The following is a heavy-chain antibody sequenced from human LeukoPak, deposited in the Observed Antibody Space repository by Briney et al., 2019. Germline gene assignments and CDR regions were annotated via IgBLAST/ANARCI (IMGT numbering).Heavy chain of an antibody. D-gene: IGHD1-26*01. CDR2: ISSHGGST. J-gene: IGHJ6*03. CDR3: AKDGDTVSGTYYYYMDV. CDR1: GFTFSSYA. Sequence: GGSLRLSCAASGFTFSSYAMHWVRRAPGKGLEYVSGISSHGGSTYYANSVKGRFTISRDNSKNMLYVQMGSLRAEDTALYYCAKDGDTVSGTYYYYMDVWGKGTTVTVSS. V-gene: IGHV3-64*01.